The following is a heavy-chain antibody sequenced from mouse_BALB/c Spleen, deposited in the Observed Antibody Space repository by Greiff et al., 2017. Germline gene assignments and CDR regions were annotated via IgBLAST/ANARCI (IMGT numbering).Heavy chain of an antibody. CDR2: IWAGGST. D-gene: IGHD1-2*01. Sequence: QVQLKQSGPGLVAPSQSLSITCTVSGFSLTSYGVHWVRQPPGKGLEWLGVIWAGGSTNYNSALMSRLSISKDNSKSQVFLKMNSLQTDDTAMYYCAREGLLRLLFAYWGQGTLVTVSA. V-gene: IGHV2-9*02. CDR3: AREGLLRLLFAY. CDR1: GFSLTSYG. J-gene: IGHJ3*01.